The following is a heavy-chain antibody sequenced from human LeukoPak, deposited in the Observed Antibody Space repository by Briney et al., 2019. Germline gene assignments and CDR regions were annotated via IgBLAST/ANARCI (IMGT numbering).Heavy chain of an antibody. V-gene: IGHV4-34*01. CDR2: INHSGST. CDR3: ARDSDYYDSSGYLLPNY. CDR1: GGSFSGYY. Sequence: SETLSLTCAVYGGSFSGYYWSWIRQPPGKGLEWIGDINHSGSTNYNPSLKSRVTISVDTSKNQFSLKLSSVTAADTAVYYCARDSDYYDSSGYLLPNYWGQGTLVTVSS. D-gene: IGHD3-22*01. J-gene: IGHJ4*02.